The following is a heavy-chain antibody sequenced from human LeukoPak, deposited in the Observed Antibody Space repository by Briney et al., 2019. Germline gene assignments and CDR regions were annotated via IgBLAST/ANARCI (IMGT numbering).Heavy chain of an antibody. Sequence: SETLSLTCAVYGGSFSGYYWSWIRQPAGKGLEWIGRIYTSGSTNYNPSLKSRVTMSVDTSKNQFSLKLSSVTAADTAVYYCARDGGIVGATTRAHAFDIWGQGTMVTVSS. V-gene: IGHV4-4*07. CDR2: IYTSGST. CDR1: GGSFSGYY. CDR3: ARDGGIVGATTRAHAFDI. J-gene: IGHJ3*02. D-gene: IGHD1-26*01.